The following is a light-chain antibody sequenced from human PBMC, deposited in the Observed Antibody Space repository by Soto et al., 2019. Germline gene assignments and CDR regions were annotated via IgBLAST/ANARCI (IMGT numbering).Light chain of an antibody. J-gene: IGKJ3*01. CDR2: GAS. CDR1: RDVYINA. CDR3: QQYGALPFT. V-gene: IGKV3-20*01. Sequence: VVLTQSPATLSLSPGEPATLSCRASRDVYINALAWYQQKPGRTPTLLIYGASTRATGIPDRFSATGSGTEFSLTISSVEPEDFAVYYCQQYGALPFTFGPGTRVEI.